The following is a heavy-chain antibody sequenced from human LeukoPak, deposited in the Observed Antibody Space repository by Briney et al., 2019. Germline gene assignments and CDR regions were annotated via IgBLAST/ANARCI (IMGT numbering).Heavy chain of an antibody. Sequence: PRGSLRLSCAASGFTFSFYSMNWVRQAPGKGLEWVSSMSVSSGLIYYADSVKGRFTVSRDNAKNSLYLQMSSLRAEDTAVYYCAREFGGSASGAGYWGQGTLVTVSS. CDR2: MSVSSGLI. J-gene: IGHJ4*02. D-gene: IGHD3-10*01. CDR3: AREFGGSASGAGY. CDR1: GFTFSFYS. V-gene: IGHV3-21*01.